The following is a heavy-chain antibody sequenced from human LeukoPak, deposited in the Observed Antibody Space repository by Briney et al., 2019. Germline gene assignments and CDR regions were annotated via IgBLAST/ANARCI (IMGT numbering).Heavy chain of an antibody. V-gene: IGHV6-1*01. CDR3: ARRLTQYDCFDP. Sequence: SQTLSLTCAITGDSVSSNSVTWNWIRQSPSRGLEWLGRTYYRSTWYNDYAVSVRGRITVNPDTSKNQFSLHLNSVTPEDTAVYYCARRLTQYDCFDPWGQGILVTVSS. CDR1: GDSVSSNSVT. D-gene: IGHD2-2*01. CDR2: TYYRSTWYN. J-gene: IGHJ5*02.